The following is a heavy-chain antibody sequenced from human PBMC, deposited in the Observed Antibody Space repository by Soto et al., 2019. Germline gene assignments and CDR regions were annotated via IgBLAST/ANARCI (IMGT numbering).Heavy chain of an antibody. CDR2: TSYDGSDK. CDR3: AKDLRTMVRGVGAYYFDN. Sequence: HVQLVESGGGVVQPGRSLRLSCGASGFTFNIYGMHLVRQAPGKGLEWVAVTSYDGSDKFYADSVKGRFTISRDNSKNTLYLEMNSLRTDDTAFYYCAKDLRTMVRGVGAYYFDNCGQGTLVTVSS. J-gene: IGHJ4*02. V-gene: IGHV3-30*18. CDR1: GFTFNIYG. D-gene: IGHD3-10*01.